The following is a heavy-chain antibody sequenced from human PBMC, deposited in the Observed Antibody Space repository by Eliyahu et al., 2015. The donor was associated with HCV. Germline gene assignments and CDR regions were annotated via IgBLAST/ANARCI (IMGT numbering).Heavy chain of an antibody. CDR2: LFIVGAP. D-gene: IGHD3-3*01. Sequence: QLQLQESGPGLVKPSETLSLTCTVSGGSISSSSYYWGWIRQPPREGAGGVGGFLFIVGAPSNPSLKSRVTISVDTSKNQFSLKLSSVTAADTAVYYCARRLIFGVVAPAGSFDYWGQGTLVTVSS. J-gene: IGHJ4*02. CDR1: GGSISSSSYY. V-gene: IGHV4-39*01. CDR3: ARRLIFGVVAPAGSFDY.